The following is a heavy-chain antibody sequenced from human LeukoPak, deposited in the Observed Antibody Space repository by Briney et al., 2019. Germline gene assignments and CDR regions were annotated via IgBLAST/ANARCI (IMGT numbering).Heavy chain of an antibody. CDR2: IYYSGST. V-gene: IGHV4-59*01. J-gene: IGHJ3*02. CDR3: ASLCGGDCYRAQDAFDI. D-gene: IGHD2-21*01. Sequence: PSETLSLTCTVSGGSISSYYWSWIRQPPGKGLEWIGYIYYSGSTNYNPSLKSRVTISVDTSKNQFSLKLSSVTAADTAVYYCASLCGGDCYRAQDAFDIWGRGTMVTVSS. CDR1: GGSISSYY.